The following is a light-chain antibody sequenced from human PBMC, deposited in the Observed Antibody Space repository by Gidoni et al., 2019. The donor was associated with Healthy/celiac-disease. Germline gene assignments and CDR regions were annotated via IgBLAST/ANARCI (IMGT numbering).Light chain of an antibody. CDR1: QSISSY. Sequence: DIQMTQSPSSLSASVGDRVTITTRSSQSISSYLHWYQQKPGKAPKLLIYAASSLQSGVPSRFSGSGSGTDFTLTISSLQPEDFATYYCQQSYSTPPTFGQGTKLEIK. CDR3: QQSYSTPPT. CDR2: AAS. J-gene: IGKJ2*01. V-gene: IGKV1-39*01.